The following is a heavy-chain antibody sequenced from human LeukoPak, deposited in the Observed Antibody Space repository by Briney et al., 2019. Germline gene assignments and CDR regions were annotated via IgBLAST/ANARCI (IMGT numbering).Heavy chain of an antibody. D-gene: IGHD2-8*02. CDR3: ATLTPVVQTPVVLEVHSAPLWFDP. CDR1: GFTFSNYG. V-gene: IGHV3-30*02. Sequence: GGSLRLSCAAPGFTFSNYGMHWVRQAPGKGLEWVSFIEKDGNKKYYADSVKGRLIISRDNSKNTLSLQMNSLRAEDTALYYCATLTPVVQTPVVLEVHSAPLWFDPWGQGTLVTVSS. J-gene: IGHJ5*02. CDR2: IEKDGNKK.